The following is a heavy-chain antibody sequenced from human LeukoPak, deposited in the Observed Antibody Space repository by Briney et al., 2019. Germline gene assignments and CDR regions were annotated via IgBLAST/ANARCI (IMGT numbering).Heavy chain of an antibody. CDR2: IRYDGSNK. CDR1: GFTFSSYG. D-gene: IGHD6-19*01. J-gene: IGHJ6*03. V-gene: IGHV3-30*02. CDR3: AKGTSGWGDSYYYYYMDV. Sequence: GALRLSCAASGFTFSSYGMHWVRQAPGKGLEWVAFIRYDGSNKYYADSVKGRFTISRDNSKNTLYLQMNSLRAEDTAVYYCAKGTSGWGDSYYYYYMDVWGKGTTVTVSS.